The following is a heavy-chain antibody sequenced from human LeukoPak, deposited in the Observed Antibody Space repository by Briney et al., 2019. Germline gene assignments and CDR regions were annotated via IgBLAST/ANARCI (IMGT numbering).Heavy chain of an antibody. CDR3: ALPSLGYCTTTSCPLYY. V-gene: IGHV3-23*01. D-gene: IGHD2-2*01. CDR1: GFTFSTYA. CDR2: ISGTGGST. J-gene: IGHJ4*02. Sequence: GGSLRLSCAASGFTFSTYAMSWDRQAPGKGLEWVSAISGTGGSTYYADSVKGRFTISRDNSKNTLYLQMNSLRAEDTAVYYCALPSLGYCTTTSCPLYYWGQGTLVTVSS.